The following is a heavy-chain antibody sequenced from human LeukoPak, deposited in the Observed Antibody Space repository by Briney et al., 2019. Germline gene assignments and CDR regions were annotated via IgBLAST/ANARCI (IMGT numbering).Heavy chain of an antibody. CDR2: IYYSGTT. Sequence: PSETLSLTCTVSGGSISISSDYWGWIRQPPGKELEWIVDIYYSGTTNYNPSLKSRVTMSVNTSKNQFSLKLNSATAADTAVYYCARRLSTRSYYLDDWGQGTLVTVSS. CDR3: ARRLSTRSYYLDD. D-gene: IGHD2/OR15-2a*01. V-gene: IGHV4-39*01. J-gene: IGHJ4*02. CDR1: GGSISISSDY.